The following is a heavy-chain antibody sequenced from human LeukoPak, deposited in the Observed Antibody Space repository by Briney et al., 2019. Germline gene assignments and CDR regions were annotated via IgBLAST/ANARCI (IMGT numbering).Heavy chain of an antibody. CDR3: ARDGPDMTTVTTPNWFDP. CDR2: FDPEDGET. D-gene: IGHD4-17*01. Sequence: ASVKVSCKVSGYTLTELSMHWVRQAPGKGLEWMGGFDPEDGETIYAQKFQGRVTMTEDTSTDTAYMELSSLRSEDTAVYYCARDGPDMTTVTTPNWFDPWGQGTLVTVSS. V-gene: IGHV1-24*01. J-gene: IGHJ5*02. CDR1: GYTLTELS.